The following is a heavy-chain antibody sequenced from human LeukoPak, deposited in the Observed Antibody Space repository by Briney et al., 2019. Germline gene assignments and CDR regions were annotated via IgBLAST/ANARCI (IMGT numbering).Heavy chain of an antibody. CDR1: GITVSYNY. CDR3: AKLDTGGYYFDY. D-gene: IGHD3-22*01. CDR2: IYSGGST. J-gene: IGHJ4*02. Sequence: GGSLRLPCAASGITVSYNYMSWVRQAPGKGLEWVSLIYSGGSTYYADSVKGRFTFSRDDSENTLFLQMNSLRPDDTGVYYCAKLDTGGYYFDYWGQGTLVTVSS. V-gene: IGHV3-66*02.